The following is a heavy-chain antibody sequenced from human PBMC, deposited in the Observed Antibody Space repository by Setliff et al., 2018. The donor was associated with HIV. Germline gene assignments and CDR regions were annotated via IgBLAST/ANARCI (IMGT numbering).Heavy chain of an antibody. V-gene: IGHV4-59*01. CDR1: GDSITSFY. CDR3: ARVIGSGTFDS. Sequence: PSETLSLTCSVSGDSITSFYWSWIRQAPGEGLEWIGYIDYSGSKNYNPSLTSRATMSMDTSKNQFNLKVTSVTAADTALYYCARVIGSGTFDSWGQGTLVTVSS. J-gene: IGHJ4*02. D-gene: IGHD3-10*01. CDR2: IDYSGSK.